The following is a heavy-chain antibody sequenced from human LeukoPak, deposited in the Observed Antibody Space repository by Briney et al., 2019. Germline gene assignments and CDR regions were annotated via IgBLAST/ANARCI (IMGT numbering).Heavy chain of an antibody. CDR3: ARAPSGSYYRGRGSNWFDP. V-gene: IGHV4-59*01. J-gene: IGHJ5*02. Sequence: KPSETLSLTCTVSGGSISSYYWSWIRQPPGKGLEWIGYIYYSGSTNYNPSLKSRVTISVDTSKNQFSLKLSSVTAADTAVYYCARAPSGSYYRGRGSNWFDPWGQGTLVTVSS. CDR2: IYYSGST. D-gene: IGHD3-10*01. CDR1: GGSISSYY.